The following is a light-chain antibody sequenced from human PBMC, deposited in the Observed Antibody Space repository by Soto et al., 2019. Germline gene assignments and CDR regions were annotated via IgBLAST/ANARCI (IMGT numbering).Light chain of an antibody. CDR1: SSDIVTNY. CDR2: DNN. CDR3: GTWDNTLGAAHYA. J-gene: IGLJ1*01. Sequence: QSVLTQPPSVFPAPGQKFTISCSGSSSDIVTNYVAWYQNLPGTAPTLLIYDNNKRYPGVHDRFSGPKSGTSATMGIKGLQTEDEADYYCGTWDNTLGAAHYAFGSWTKVPVL. V-gene: IGLV1-51*01.